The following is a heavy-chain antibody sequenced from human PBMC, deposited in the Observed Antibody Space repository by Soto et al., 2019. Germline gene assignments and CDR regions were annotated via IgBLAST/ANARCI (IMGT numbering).Heavy chain of an antibody. J-gene: IGHJ4*02. CDR3: ARGGWLQFFDY. CDR1: GGSVSSGSYY. Sequence: ASETLSLTCTVSGGSVSSGSYYWSWIRQPPGKGLEWIGYIYYSGSTNYNPPLKSRVTISVDTSKNQFSLKLSSVTAADTAMYYCARGGWLQFFDYWGQGTLVTVSS. D-gene: IGHD5-12*01. V-gene: IGHV4-61*01. CDR2: IYYSGST.